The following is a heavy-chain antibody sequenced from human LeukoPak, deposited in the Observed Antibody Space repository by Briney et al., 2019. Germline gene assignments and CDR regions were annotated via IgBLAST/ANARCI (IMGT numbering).Heavy chain of an antibody. Sequence: ASVKVSCKASGYTFTDYYMHWARQAPGQGLEWMGWINPNSGGTNYAQKFQGRVTMTRDTSISTAYMELSRLRSDDTAVYYCAREKGGSSWSIDYWGQGTLVTVSS. D-gene: IGHD6-13*01. CDR2: INPNSGGT. CDR3: AREKGGSSWSIDY. CDR1: GYTFTDYY. V-gene: IGHV1-2*02. J-gene: IGHJ4*02.